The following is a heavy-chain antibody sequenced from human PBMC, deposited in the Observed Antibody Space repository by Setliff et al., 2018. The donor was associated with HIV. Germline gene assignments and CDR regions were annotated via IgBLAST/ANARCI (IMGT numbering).Heavy chain of an antibody. CDR3: ARDSSTGWFSADY. D-gene: IGHD6-19*01. V-gene: IGHV1-46*01. CDR1: GYTFTSYY. J-gene: IGHJ4*02. CDR2: IHPSTGNT. Sequence: ASVKVSCKASGYTFTSYYMHWVRQAPGQGLEWMGLIHPSTGNTYYTQKFQGRVTWTRDTSTSTVYMELSSLRSEDTAVYYCARDSSTGWFSADYWGQGTLVT.